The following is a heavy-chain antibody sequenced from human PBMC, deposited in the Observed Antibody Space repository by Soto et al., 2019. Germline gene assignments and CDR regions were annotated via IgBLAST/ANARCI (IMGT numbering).Heavy chain of an antibody. V-gene: IGHV4-34*01. Sequence: SETLSLTCAVYGGSFSGYYWSWIRQPPGKGLEWIGEINHSGSTNYNPFLKSRVTISVDTSKNQFSLKLSSVTAADTAVYYCAAHTGDNDAFDIWGQGTMVTVSS. CDR1: GGSFSGYY. D-gene: IGHD7-27*01. J-gene: IGHJ3*02. CDR3: AAHTGDNDAFDI. CDR2: INHSGST.